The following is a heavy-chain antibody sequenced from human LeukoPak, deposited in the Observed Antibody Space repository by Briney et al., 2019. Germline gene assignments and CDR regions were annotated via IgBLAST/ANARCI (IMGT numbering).Heavy chain of an antibody. Sequence: GGSLRLSCAASGLTVSNSYMNWVRQAPGKGLEWVSVIYGGGSIYYAESVKDRFTISRDNSKNTLYLQMKSLRAEDTAVYYCARWGEVYWYFDLWGRGTLVTVSS. CDR1: GLTVSNSY. CDR3: ARWGEVYWYFDL. CDR2: IYGGGSI. V-gene: IGHV3-66*01. D-gene: IGHD3-16*01. J-gene: IGHJ2*01.